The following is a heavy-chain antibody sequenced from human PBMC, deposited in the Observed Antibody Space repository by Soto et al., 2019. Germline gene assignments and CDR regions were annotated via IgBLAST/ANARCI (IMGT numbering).Heavy chain of an antibody. CDR1: GFSLSTSGVG. V-gene: IGHV2-5*02. CDR3: ARRPKILRYFDWRNNWFDP. D-gene: IGHD3-9*01. Sequence: QITLKESGPTLVKPTQTLTLTCTFSGFSLSTSGVGVGWIRQPPGKALEWLALIYWDDDKRYSPSLKSRLTITKDTSKNQVVLTMTNMDPVDTATYYCARRPKILRYFDWRNNWFDPWGQGTLVTVSS. J-gene: IGHJ5*02. CDR2: IYWDDDK.